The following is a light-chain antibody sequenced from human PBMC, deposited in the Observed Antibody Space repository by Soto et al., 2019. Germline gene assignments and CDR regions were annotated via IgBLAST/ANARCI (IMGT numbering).Light chain of an antibody. V-gene: IGLV1-51*01. J-gene: IGLJ2*01. CDR2: DNY. Sequence: QSVLTQPPSVSAVPGQTVTISCSGSSSNIGNNDVSWYQQFPGTAPKLLIYDNYKRPSGIPDRFSGSKSGTSATLGISGLQTWDEADYYCGTWDSSLRGVFGGGTKLTVL. CDR3: GTWDSSLRGV. CDR1: SSNIGNND.